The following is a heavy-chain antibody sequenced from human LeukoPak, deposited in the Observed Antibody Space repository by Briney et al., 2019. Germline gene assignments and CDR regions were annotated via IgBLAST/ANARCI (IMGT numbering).Heavy chain of an antibody. J-gene: IGHJ4*02. CDR1: GYTFTGYY. V-gene: IGHV1-2*02. Sequence: ASVKVSRKASGYTFTGYYMHWVRQAPGQGLEWMGWINPNSGGTNYAQKFQGRVTMTRDTSISTAYMELSRLRSDDTAVYYCARDLYSGSPFDYWGQGTLVTVSS. CDR2: INPNSGGT. D-gene: IGHD1-26*01. CDR3: ARDLYSGSPFDY.